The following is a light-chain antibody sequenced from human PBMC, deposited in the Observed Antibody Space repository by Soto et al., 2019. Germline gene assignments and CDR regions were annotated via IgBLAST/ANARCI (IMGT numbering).Light chain of an antibody. J-gene: IGLJ1*01. V-gene: IGLV3-9*01. CDR3: QVWDSSTGV. CDR2: RDS. Sequence: SYELTQPLSVSVALGQTARITCGGNNIGSKNVHWYLQKPGQAPVLVIYRDSNRPSGIPERFSGSNSGNTATLTISRAQAGDEAVYYCQVWDSSTGVFGTGTKLTVL. CDR1: NIGSKN.